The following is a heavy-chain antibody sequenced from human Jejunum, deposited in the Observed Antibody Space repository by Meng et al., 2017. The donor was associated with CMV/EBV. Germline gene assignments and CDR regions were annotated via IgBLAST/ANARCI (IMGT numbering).Heavy chain of an antibody. Sequence: QVQLGRVGAEVRKPGALVRVSCKASGYTFTSYGISWVRQAPGQGLEWMGWISAYNGNTNYAQKLQGRVTMTTDTSTSTAYMELRSLRSDDTAVYYCAASSSSWYQNWFDPWGQGTLVTVSS. J-gene: IGHJ5*02. V-gene: IGHV1-18*01. CDR2: ISAYNGNT. D-gene: IGHD6-13*01. CDR1: GYTFTSYG. CDR3: AASSSSWYQNWFDP.